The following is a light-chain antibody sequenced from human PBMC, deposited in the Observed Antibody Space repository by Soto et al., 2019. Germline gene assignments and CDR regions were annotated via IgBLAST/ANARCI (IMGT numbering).Light chain of an antibody. Sequence: EIMFTQSPATVSSSQGERATLSCRASQSVSSKLAGYQQKPGQAPRRLIYDASNRATGIPARCSGSGSGTDVTLIISTLLPHEFSLQYYRQLSNWPRITFGQGTRLEIK. CDR3: RQLSNWPRIT. V-gene: IGKV3-11*01. CDR1: QSVSSK. J-gene: IGKJ5*01. CDR2: DAS.